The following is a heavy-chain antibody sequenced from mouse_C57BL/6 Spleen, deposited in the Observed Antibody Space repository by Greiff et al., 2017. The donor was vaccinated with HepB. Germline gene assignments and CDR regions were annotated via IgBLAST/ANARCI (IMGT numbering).Heavy chain of an antibody. CDR1: GYTFTSYW. Sequence: QVQLQQPGAELVMPGASVKLSCKASGYTFTSYWMHWVKQRPGQGLEWIGEIDPSDSYTNYNQKFKGKSTLTVDKSSSTAYMQLSSLTSEGSAVYYCARRTTVDWYFDVWGTGTTVTVSS. J-gene: IGHJ1*03. D-gene: IGHD1-1*01. CDR3: ARRTTVDWYFDV. CDR2: IDPSDSYT. V-gene: IGHV1-69*01.